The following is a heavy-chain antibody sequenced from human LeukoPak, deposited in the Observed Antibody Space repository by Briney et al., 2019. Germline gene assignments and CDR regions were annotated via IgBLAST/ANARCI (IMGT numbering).Heavy chain of an antibody. D-gene: IGHD2-2*01. Sequence: GGSLRLSCAASGFTFSHYGMHWVRRAPGKGLEWLALISTDGNDRYYADSAKGRFTISRDNSKNTLSLQIDSLRAEDTALYYCATQGFCTSSACYANAFDIWGQGTMVTVSS. J-gene: IGHJ3*02. CDR2: ISTDGNDR. V-gene: IGHV3-30*03. CDR3: ATQGFCTSSACYANAFDI. CDR1: GFTFSHYG.